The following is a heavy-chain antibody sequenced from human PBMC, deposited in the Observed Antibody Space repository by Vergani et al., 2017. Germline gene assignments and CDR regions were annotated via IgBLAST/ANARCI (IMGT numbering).Heavy chain of an antibody. J-gene: IGHJ6*02. CDR3: TTDPRYCGDGSCDRLRDSHYYGMDV. CDR2: IKSTFDRGTT. CDR1: GFSFRNAW. Sequence: EVQLEESGGGIVKPGGSLRLSCVASGFSFRNAWMNWVRRTPGKGLEWVGRIKSTFDRGTTDYAAAVKGRFTISRHDSKNTLFLQMNGLKTEDIGVYYCTTDPRYCGDGSCDRLRDSHYYGMDVWGQGTTVTVSS. V-gene: IGHV3-15*07. D-gene: IGHD2-21*01.